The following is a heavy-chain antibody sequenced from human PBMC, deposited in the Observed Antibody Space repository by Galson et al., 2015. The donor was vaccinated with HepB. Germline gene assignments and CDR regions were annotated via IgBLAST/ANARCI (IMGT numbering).Heavy chain of an antibody. V-gene: IGHV3-30*18. CDR2: ISYDGSNK. D-gene: IGHD2-2*02. Sequence: SLRLSCAASGFTFSSYGMHWVRQAPGKGLEWVAVISYDGSNKYYADSVKGRFTISRDNSKNTLYLQMNSLRAEDTAVYYCAKDFPPCSSTSCYTPTNSGYDAYYYYGMDVWGQGTTVTVSS. CDR1: GFTFSSYG. J-gene: IGHJ6*02. CDR3: AKDFPPCSSTSCYTPTNSGYDAYYYYGMDV.